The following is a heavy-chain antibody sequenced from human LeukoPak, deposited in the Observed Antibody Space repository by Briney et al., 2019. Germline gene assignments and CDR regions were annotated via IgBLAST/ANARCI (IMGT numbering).Heavy chain of an antibody. J-gene: IGHJ4*02. CDR3: AKDLVDYYDSSGYFDY. CDR1: GFTFSSYG. Sequence: GGSLRLSCAASGFTFSSYGMHWVRQAPGKGRGWVAVIWYDGSNKYYADSVKGRFTISRDNSKNTLYLQMNSLRAEDTAVYYCAKDLVDYYDSSGYFDYWGQGTLVTVSS. D-gene: IGHD3-22*01. CDR2: IWYDGSNK. V-gene: IGHV3-33*06.